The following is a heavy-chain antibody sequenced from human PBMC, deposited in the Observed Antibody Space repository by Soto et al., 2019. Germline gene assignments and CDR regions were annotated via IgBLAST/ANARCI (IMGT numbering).Heavy chain of an antibody. Sequence: QVQLVQSGPEVRKPGASVKVSCEASGYTFTTSGISWVRQVPGQGLEWMGWISTYNGDTNSAQNFQGRVLMTADTPTGTADMELMSLKSDDTAVYYCARQGSWPYYYYGLDVWGQGTTVTVSS. CDR2: ISTYNGDT. CDR3: ARQGSWPYYYYGLDV. J-gene: IGHJ6*02. CDR1: GYTFTTSG. V-gene: IGHV1-18*01. D-gene: IGHD1-26*01.